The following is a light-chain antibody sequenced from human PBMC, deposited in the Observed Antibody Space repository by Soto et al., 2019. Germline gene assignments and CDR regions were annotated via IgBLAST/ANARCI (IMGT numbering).Light chain of an antibody. J-gene: IGLJ2*01. CDR2: GDS. Sequence: QSVLTQPPSVSGAPGQRVTISCTGSSSNIGAGYDVHWYQQLPGTAPKLLIYGDSNRPSGVPDRFSGSKSGTSASLAITGLQAEDEADYDCQAYDSSLSGSVVGGGTKLTVL. V-gene: IGLV1-40*01. CDR1: SSNIGAGYD. CDR3: QAYDSSLSGSV.